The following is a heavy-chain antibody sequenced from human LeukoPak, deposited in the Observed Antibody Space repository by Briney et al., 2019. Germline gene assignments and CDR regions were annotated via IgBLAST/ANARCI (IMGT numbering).Heavy chain of an antibody. CDR3: ARVAVIYQYYMDV. CDR2: ISGDAGAA. J-gene: IGHJ6*03. CDR1: GFTFTSYA. V-gene: IGHV3-23*01. Sequence: PGGSLSLSCAASGFTFTSYAMSWVRQAPGRGLEWVSAISGDAGAAYYADSAKGRFTISRDNAKNSLYMQLNSLTAEDTAVYYCARVAVIYQYYMDVWGRGTTVTVSS. D-gene: IGHD2-2*01.